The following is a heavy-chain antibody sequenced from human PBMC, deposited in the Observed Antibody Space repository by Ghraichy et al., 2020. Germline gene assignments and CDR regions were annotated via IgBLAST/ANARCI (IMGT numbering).Heavy chain of an antibody. Sequence: GGSLRLSCAVFGFTFASHAMSWVRQAPGKGLEWVSGISDSGENTYYADSVKGRFTISRDNSKNTLFLQMHSLGVEDTAVYFCAKDGDSDYLWRSSGFNYFDSWGQGSQVTVSS. CDR1: GFTFASHA. CDR2: ISDSGENT. CDR3: AKDGDSDYLWRSSGFNYFDS. D-gene: IGHD3-16*01. J-gene: IGHJ4*02. V-gene: IGHV3-23*01.